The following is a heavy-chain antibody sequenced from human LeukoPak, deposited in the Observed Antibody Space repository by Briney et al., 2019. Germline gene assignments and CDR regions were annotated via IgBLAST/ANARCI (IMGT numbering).Heavy chain of an antibody. J-gene: IGHJ4*02. Sequence: GGSLRLSCAASGFTVSSNYMSWVRQAPGKGLEWVSGIRTSGDSTYYADSVKGRFTISRDNSRDTLNLQMNSLGAEDTAVYYCAKGLFDSSGYSEHFDYWGQGTQVTVSS. D-gene: IGHD3-22*01. CDR2: IRTSGDST. CDR1: GFTVSSNY. CDR3: AKGLFDSSGYSEHFDY. V-gene: IGHV3-23*01.